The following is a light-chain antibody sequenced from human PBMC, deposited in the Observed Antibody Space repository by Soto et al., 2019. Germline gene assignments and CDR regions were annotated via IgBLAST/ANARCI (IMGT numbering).Light chain of an antibody. CDR1: QSISSW. V-gene: IGKV1-5*01. J-gene: IGKJ3*01. Sequence: DIQMTQSPSTLSASVGDRVTITCRASQSISSWLAWYQQKPGKAPKLLIYDASSLKSGVPSRFSGSGSGTEFTLTISSLQPDDFATYYCQQYNSYSLFTFGPGTKVDIK. CDR3: QQYNSYSLFT. CDR2: DAS.